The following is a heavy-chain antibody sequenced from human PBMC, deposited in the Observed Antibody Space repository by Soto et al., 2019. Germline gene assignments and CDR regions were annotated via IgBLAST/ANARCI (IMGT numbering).Heavy chain of an antibody. CDR3: AKGTDIVVEVAATDFDY. D-gene: IGHD2-15*01. CDR1: GFTFSSYA. J-gene: IGHJ4*02. Sequence: EVQLLESGGGLVPPGGSLRLSCAASGFTFSSYALSWVRQAPGKGLEWVSAISTSGNGTYYADSVKGRFTISRDNSKNTLYLQMNSLRAEDTALYYCAKGTDIVVEVAATDFDYWGQGTLVTVSS. V-gene: IGHV3-23*01. CDR2: ISTSGNGT.